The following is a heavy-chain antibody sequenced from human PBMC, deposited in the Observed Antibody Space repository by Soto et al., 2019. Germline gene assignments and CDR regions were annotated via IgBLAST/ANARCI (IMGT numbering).Heavy chain of an antibody. J-gene: IGHJ6*02. D-gene: IGHD3-3*01. CDR1: GFTFSNYG. Sequence: GSLRLSCAASGFTFSNYGMHWVRQAPGKGLEWVAFISDDGGNKYYADSMKGRFTMSRDNSKSTLYLQMTSLRVEDTAVYYCTKRRNVLRFLEWSSGMEVWGQGTTVTVSS. CDR2: ISDDGGNK. CDR3: TKRRNVLRFLEWSSGMEV. V-gene: IGHV3-30*18.